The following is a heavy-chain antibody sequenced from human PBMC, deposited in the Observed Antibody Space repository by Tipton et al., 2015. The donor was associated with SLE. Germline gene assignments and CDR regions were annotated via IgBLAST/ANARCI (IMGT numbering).Heavy chain of an antibody. CDR2: INPNSGGT. CDR3: ARALLYRDWFDP. CDR1: GYTFTSYG. D-gene: IGHD3-10*01. Sequence: QLVQSGAEVKKPGASVKVSCKASGYTFTSYGISWVRQAPGQGLEWMGWINPNSGGTNYAQKFQGRVTMTRDTSISTAYMELSRLRSDDTAVYYCARALLYRDWFDPWGQGTLVTVSS. J-gene: IGHJ5*02. V-gene: IGHV1-2*02.